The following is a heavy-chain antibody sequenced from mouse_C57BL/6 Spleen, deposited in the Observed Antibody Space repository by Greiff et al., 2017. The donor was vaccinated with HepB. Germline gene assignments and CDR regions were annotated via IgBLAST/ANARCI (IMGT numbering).Heavy chain of an antibody. V-gene: IGHV1-81*01. CDR1: GYTFTSYG. Sequence: QVQLQQSGAELARPGASVKLSCKASGYTFTSYGISWVKQRTGQGLEWIGEIYPRSGNTYYNEKFKGKATLTADKSSSTAYMELRSLTSEDSAVYCCARSGVTLNYYGSSPWFAYWGQGTLVTVSA. J-gene: IGHJ3*01. D-gene: IGHD1-1*01. CDR2: IYPRSGNT. CDR3: ARSGVTLNYYGSSPWFAY.